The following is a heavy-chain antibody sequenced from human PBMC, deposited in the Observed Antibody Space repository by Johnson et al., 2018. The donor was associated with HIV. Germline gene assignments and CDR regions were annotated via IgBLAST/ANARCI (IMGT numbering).Heavy chain of an antibody. CDR2: ISYDGSNK. J-gene: IGHJ3*02. CDR3: ASGEDYGGNYGALDI. Sequence: QVQLVESGGGLVQPGGSLRLSCAASGFTFSSYAMSWVRQAPGKGLAWVAVISYDGSNKYYADSVKGRFTISRDNSKNTVYLQMNGLRVEDTAVFYCASGEDYGGNYGALDIWGQGTMVTVSS. V-gene: IGHV3-30*03. CDR1: GFTFSSYA. D-gene: IGHD4-23*01.